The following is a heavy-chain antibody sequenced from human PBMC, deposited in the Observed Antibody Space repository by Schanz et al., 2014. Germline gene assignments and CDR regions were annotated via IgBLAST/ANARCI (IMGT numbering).Heavy chain of an antibody. CDR1: GFSFDDYT. CDR2: IDRDGGHT. D-gene: IGHD1-26*01. J-gene: IGHJ6*02. V-gene: IGHV3-43*01. CDR3: AKDSRGSSFDMDV. Sequence: EVQLVESGGVVAQPGGSLRLPCAASGFSFDDYTMHLVRQAPGKGLEWVSLIDRDGGHTYYADSVKGRFTISRDNSKNSLYLQMNSLRTEDTALYYCAKDSRGSSFDMDVWGQGTTVTVSS.